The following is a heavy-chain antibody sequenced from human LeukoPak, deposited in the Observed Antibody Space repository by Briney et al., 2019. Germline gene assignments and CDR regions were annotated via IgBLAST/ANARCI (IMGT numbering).Heavy chain of an antibody. CDR2: IYYSGST. CDR1: GGSISTYY. J-gene: IGHJ4*03. Sequence: SETLSLTCTVSGGSISTYYWSWIRQPPGKGLEWIGYIYYSGSTNYNPSLKGRVTISVDTSKNQVSLKLSSVTAADTAVYYCARGARYCSGGSCLDYWGQGTTVTVSS. D-gene: IGHD2-15*01. CDR3: ARGARYCSGGSCLDY. V-gene: IGHV4-59*01.